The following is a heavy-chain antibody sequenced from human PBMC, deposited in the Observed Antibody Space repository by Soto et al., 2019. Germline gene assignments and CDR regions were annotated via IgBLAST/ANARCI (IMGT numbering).Heavy chain of an antibody. D-gene: IGHD5-18*01. CDR1: GYTFTSYA. J-gene: IGHJ1*01. CDR2: INAGNGNT. CDR3: GISWIQLWLGYFQH. V-gene: IGHV1-3*01. Sequence: QVQLVQSGAEVKKPGASVKVSCKASGYTFTSYAMHWVRQAPGQRLEWMGWINAGNGNTKYSQKFQGRVTITRDTSASTPYMELSSLRSEDTAVYYSGISWIQLWLGYFQHWGQGTLVTVSS.